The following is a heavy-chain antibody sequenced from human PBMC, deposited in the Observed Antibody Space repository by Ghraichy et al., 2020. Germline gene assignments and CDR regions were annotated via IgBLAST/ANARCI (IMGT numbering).Heavy chain of an antibody. CDR2: IYYSGST. J-gene: IGHJ4*02. CDR3: ARFIRYSSSWYYFDY. D-gene: IGHD6-13*01. CDR1: GGSVSSGSYY. V-gene: IGHV4-61*01. Sequence: SETLSLTCTVSGGSVSSGSYYWSWIRQPPGKGLEWIGYIYYSGSTNYNPSLKSRVTISVDTSKNQFSLKLSSVTAADTAVYYCARFIRYSSSWYYFDYWGQGTLVTVSS.